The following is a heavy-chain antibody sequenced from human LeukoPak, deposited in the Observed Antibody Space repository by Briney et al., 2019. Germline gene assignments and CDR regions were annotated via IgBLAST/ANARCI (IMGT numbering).Heavy chain of an antibody. J-gene: IGHJ4*01. Sequence: GESLRISREGSGYSFTCYWLSWVRQIPGKGLEWMGKIDIGDSHNTHSPAFLGLVTISVNNTINTAYLQWSSRDAADTATYYGGAIYSYAVDHWGQGTLVIVSS. CDR2: IDIGDSHN. D-gene: IGHD3-16*01. CDR3: GAIYSYAVDH. CDR1: GYSFTCYW. V-gene: IGHV5-10-1*01.